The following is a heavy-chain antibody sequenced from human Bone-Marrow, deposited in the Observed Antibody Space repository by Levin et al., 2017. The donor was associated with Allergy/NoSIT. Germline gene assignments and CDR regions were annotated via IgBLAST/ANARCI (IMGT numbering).Heavy chain of an antibody. J-gene: IGHJ3*01. D-gene: IGHD2-21*01. Sequence: KVSGPTLVKPTQTLTLTCTFSGFSLTTIGVGVGWIRQPPGKALEWLALINWDDDRRYSPSLKSRVAITKDTSKNQVVLTMTNMDPVDTATYYCTRPVIAAPVLGAFDACGQGTVVTVSS. CDR1: GFSLTTIGVG. CDR2: INWDDDR. V-gene: IGHV2-5*02. CDR3: TRPVIAAPVLGAFDA.